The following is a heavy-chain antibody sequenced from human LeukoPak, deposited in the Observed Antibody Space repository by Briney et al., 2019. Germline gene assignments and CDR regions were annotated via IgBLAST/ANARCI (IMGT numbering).Heavy chain of an antibody. Sequence: PSETLSLTCAVSGGSISSGGYSWSWIRQPPGKGLEWIGYIYHNGNTYYSPSLKSRVTISIDRSKNQLSLKLSSVTAADTAMYYCASGGYSYGFDYWGQGTLVTVSS. CDR3: ASGGYSYGFDY. CDR1: GGSISSGGYS. J-gene: IGHJ4*02. CDR2: IYHNGNT. V-gene: IGHV4-30-2*01. D-gene: IGHD5-18*01.